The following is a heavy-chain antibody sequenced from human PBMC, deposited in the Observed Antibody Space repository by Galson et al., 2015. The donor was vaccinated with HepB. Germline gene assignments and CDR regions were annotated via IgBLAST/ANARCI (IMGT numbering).Heavy chain of an antibody. D-gene: IGHD2-2*01. V-gene: IGHV4-34*01. J-gene: IGHJ4*02. Sequence: SEPLSLTCAVYGGSFRESSWTWIRQSPGQGLEWIGEISHSGTTRNNPSLESRVTVSYDTSMNQFSLRLTSMTAADTAVYYCARGGGSCGSANSRPFDYWGQGTLVTVSS. CDR1: GGSFRESS. CDR2: ISHSGTT. CDR3: ARGGGSCGSANSRPFDY.